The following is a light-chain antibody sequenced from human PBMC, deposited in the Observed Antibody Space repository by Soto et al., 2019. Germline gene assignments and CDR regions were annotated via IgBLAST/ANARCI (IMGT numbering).Light chain of an antibody. J-gene: IGKJ1*01. V-gene: IGKV3-15*01. CDR2: GAS. CDR1: QSVSSN. Sequence: EIVMTQSPATLSVSPGDRATLSCRASQSVSSNLAWYQQKPGQAPRLLIYGASTRATGIPARFSGSGSGTECTLTISSLQSEDFAVYYCQQYNNWPPTWTFGQGTKVEIK. CDR3: QQYNNWPPTWT.